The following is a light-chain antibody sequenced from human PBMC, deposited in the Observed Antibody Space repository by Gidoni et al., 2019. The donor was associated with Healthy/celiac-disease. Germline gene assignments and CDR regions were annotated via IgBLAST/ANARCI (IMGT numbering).Light chain of an antibody. CDR1: QSVLYSYNHQNY. V-gene: IGKV4-1*01. CDR3: QQSYSTPPFP. CDR2: WAS. J-gene: IGKJ3*01. Sequence: DIVMTQSPDSLAVSLGERATINCKSSQSVLYSYNHQNYLARYQQKPGQPPKLLIYWASTRESGVPDRFSGSGSGTDFTLTISSLQAEDVAVYYCQQSYSTPPFPFGPGTKVDIK.